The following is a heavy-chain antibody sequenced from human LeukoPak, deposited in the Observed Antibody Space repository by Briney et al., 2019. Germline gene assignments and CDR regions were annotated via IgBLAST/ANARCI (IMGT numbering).Heavy chain of an antibody. CDR1: GFTFTNAW. Sequence: GGSLRLSCEASGFTFTNAWMNWVRQAPGKGLEWVSGISPSGGITYYTDSVKGRFTISRDNSKNTVSLQMNSLRGEDTAVYYCAKDDAWGRYKDWGQGTLVTVSS. CDR3: AKDDAWGRYKD. CDR2: ISPSGGIT. J-gene: IGHJ1*01. V-gene: IGHV3-23*01. D-gene: IGHD3-16*01.